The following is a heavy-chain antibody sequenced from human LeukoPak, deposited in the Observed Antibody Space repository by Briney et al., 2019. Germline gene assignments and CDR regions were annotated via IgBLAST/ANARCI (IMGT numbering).Heavy chain of an antibody. CDR1: GFTFSNYA. CDR3: AKRDHSDGSTYSPLFDH. Sequence: GGSLRLSCAASGFTFSNYAMTWVRQDPGKGLNWVTGISGDGATTYYADSVKGQFTISRDNSKNTLYLQMNSLRAEDTAVYYCAKRDHSDGSTYSPLFDHWGQGTLVTVSS. CDR2: ISGDGATT. J-gene: IGHJ4*02. V-gene: IGHV3-23*01. D-gene: IGHD3-22*01.